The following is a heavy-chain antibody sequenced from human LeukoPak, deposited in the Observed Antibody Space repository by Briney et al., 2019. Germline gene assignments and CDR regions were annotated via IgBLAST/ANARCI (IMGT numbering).Heavy chain of an antibody. CDR2: IEPNRGGT. J-gene: IGHJ4*02. CDR3: AREVDVNLVVLH. Sequence: ASVKVSSKASGYTLTGYYMHWVGQAPGHGLEWMGWIEPNRGGTNYAQKFHGRDTMTRDTPLSTAYMWRSRMRSDDTAVYSCAREVDVNLVVLHWGQGTLVTVSS. CDR1: GYTLTGYY. D-gene: IGHD2-15*01. V-gene: IGHV1-2*02.